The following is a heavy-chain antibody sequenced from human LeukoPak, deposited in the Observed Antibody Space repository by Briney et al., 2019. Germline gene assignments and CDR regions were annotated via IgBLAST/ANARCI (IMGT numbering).Heavy chain of an antibody. V-gene: IGHV3-7*01. CDR3: ARDDSERYDF. CDR1: GFTFSRYW. CDR2: VKQDGSDK. Sequence: GGPLRLSCAASGFTFSRYWMSWVRQAPGKGPEWVANVKQDGSDKYYVDSVKGRFTISRDNAKNSLYLQMNSLGADDTAVYYCARDDSERYDFWGQGTLVTVSS. J-gene: IGHJ4*02. D-gene: IGHD2-21*01.